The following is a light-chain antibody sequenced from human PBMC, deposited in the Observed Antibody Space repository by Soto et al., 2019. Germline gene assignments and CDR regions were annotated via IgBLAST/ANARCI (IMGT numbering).Light chain of an antibody. CDR1: QSVSNNH. V-gene: IGKV3-20*01. Sequence: IVLTQSPGTLSLSPGERPTLSCRASQSVSNNHLASYKQKPSQARRRLIYGASNSATSIPDRFSGSGSGTDFTLTISRLEPEDFAVYYCQKYGSSGTFGQGTKVDIK. CDR3: QKYGSSGT. CDR2: GAS. J-gene: IGKJ1*01.